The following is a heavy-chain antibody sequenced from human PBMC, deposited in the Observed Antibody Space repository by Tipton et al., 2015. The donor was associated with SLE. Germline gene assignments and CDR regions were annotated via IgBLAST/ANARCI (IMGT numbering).Heavy chain of an antibody. J-gene: IGHJ4*02. Sequence: TLSLTCAVSGGSISSGGYSWSWIRQPPGKGLEWTGYIYYSGSTNYNPSLKSRVTISVDTSKNQFSLKLSSMTAADTAVYYCARDSGIAVADWGQGTLVTVSS. D-gene: IGHD6-19*01. CDR1: GGSISSGGYS. CDR2: IYYSGST. V-gene: IGHV4-61*08. CDR3: ARDSGIAVAD.